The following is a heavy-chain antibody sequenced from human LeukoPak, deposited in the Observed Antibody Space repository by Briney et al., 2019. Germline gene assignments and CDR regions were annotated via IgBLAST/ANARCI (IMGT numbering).Heavy chain of an antibody. Sequence: SETLSLTCAVYGESFSGYYWSWIRQPPGKGLGWIGEINDSGSTNYNPSLKSRVTISVDTSKNQFSLKLSSVTAADTAVYYCARVFGSSWPYYNWFDPWGQGTLVTVSS. J-gene: IGHJ5*02. CDR1: GESFSGYY. CDR3: ARVFGSSWPYYNWFDP. D-gene: IGHD6-13*01. CDR2: INDSGST. V-gene: IGHV4-34*01.